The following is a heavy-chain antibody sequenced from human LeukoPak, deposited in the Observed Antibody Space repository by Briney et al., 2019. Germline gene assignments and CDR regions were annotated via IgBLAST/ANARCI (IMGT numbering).Heavy chain of an antibody. CDR1: GFTFRSSW. V-gene: IGHV3-7*01. J-gene: IGHJ4*02. D-gene: IGHD5-12*01. CDR3: ARGSGYDCRY. CDR2: INQDGSEK. Sequence: GGSLRLSCAASGFTFRSSWMTWVRQAPGKGLEWVANINQDGSEKYYVDSVKGRFTISRDNAKNSLYLQMNSLRPEDTAVYYCARGSGYDCRYWGQGTLVTVSS.